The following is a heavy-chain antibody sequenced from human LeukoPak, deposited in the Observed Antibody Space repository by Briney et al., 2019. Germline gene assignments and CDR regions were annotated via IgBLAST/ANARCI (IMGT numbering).Heavy chain of an antibody. J-gene: IGHJ4*02. CDR2: IWYDGSNK. V-gene: IGHV3-33*01. CDR1: GFTFSSYG. D-gene: IGHD3-22*01. CDR3: ARHYYDSSGYYPDY. Sequence: QPGGSLRLSCAASGFTFSSYGMHWVRQAPGKGLEWVAVIWYDGSNKYYADSVKGRFTISRDNSKNTLYLQMNSLRAEDTAVYYCARHYYDSSGYYPDYWGQGTLVTVSS.